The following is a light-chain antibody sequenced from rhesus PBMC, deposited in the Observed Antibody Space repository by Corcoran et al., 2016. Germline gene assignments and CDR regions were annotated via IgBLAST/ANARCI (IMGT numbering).Light chain of an antibody. CDR3: SSYAGRNTYI. J-gene: IGLJ1*01. Sequence: QSAPTQPRSVSGSPGQSVTISCTGTRSDIGGYNYVSWYQQHPGTAPKLMIYEVSKRPSGVSDHFSGSKSGNTASLTISGLQAEDEADYYCSSYAGRNTYIFGGGTRLTVL. V-gene: IGLV2-32*02. CDR1: RSDIGGYNY. CDR2: EVS.